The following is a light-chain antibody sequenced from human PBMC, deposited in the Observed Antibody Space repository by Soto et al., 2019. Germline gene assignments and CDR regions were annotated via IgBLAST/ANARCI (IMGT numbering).Light chain of an antibody. V-gene: IGKV3-20*01. J-gene: IGKJ4*01. Sequence: IVLTQAPRTVSLSPGERATLSCRASQSVTSSYLAWYQQTPGQAPRLLIYGVSSRATGIPDRFSGSGAGTDFTLTISRLEPEDFAVYYCQQYGDSPLTVGGGTKVDIK. CDR3: QQYGDSPLT. CDR2: GVS. CDR1: QSVTSSY.